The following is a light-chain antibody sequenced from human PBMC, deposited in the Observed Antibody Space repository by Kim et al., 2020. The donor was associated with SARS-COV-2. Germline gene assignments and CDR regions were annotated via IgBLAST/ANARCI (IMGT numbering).Light chain of an antibody. CDR1: NPDNKG. CDR2: SDG. V-gene: IGLV3-21*02. CDR3: QVWDSPGGQQV. Sequence: APGGPATIACAGPNPDNKGVTWYQQKAGQAPVLVVTSDGDRPSGIPERFSGSNSRTTATLTISRVEAGDEADYYCQVWDSPGGQQVFGGGTQLTVL. J-gene: IGLJ2*01.